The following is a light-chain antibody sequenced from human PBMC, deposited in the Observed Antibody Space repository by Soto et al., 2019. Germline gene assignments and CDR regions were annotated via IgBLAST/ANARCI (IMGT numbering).Light chain of an antibody. J-gene: IGKJ1*01. Sequence: EIVMTQSPATLSVSPVERATLSCRASQSVSSGYLAWYQQRPGQAPRLLIYGASTRATGIPDRFSASGSGTDFTLTLNSLQPEDFATYYCQQGYSTPWTFGQGTKVDIK. CDR3: QQGYSTPWT. CDR1: QSVSSGY. V-gene: IGKV3D-7*01. CDR2: GAS.